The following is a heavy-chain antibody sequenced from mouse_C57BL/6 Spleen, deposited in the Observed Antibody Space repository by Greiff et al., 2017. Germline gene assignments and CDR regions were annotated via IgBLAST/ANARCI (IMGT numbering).Heavy chain of an antibody. J-gene: IGHJ4*01. D-gene: IGHD1-1*01. CDR3: ERAASVVARAMDY. V-gene: IGHV1-55*01. CDR2: IYPGSGST. Sequence: QVQLQQPGAELVKPGASVKMSCKASGYTFTSYWITWVKQRPGQGLEWIGDIYPGSGSTNYNEKFKSKATLTVDTSSSTAYMQLSSLTSEDSAVYYSERAASVVARAMDYRGEGTSVTVAS. CDR1: GYTFTSYW.